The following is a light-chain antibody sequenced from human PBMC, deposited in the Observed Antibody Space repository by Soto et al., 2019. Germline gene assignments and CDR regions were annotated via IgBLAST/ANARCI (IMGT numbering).Light chain of an antibody. J-gene: IGLJ3*02. CDR2: DVT. V-gene: IGLV2-14*03. CDR1: STDAGGFNY. CDR3: SSYSSSTTHVV. Sequence: QSALTQPAFVSGSPGRSVTISCTGTSTDAGGFNYVSWYQHLPGRAPKLIIYDVTNRPSGISYRFSASKSGRTASLTISGLQAEDEADYYCSSYSSSTTHVVFGGGTKVTVL.